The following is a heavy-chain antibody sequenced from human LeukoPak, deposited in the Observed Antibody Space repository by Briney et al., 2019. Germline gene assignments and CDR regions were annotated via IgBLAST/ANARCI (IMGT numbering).Heavy chain of an antibody. D-gene: IGHD2-21*02. CDR3: ARESVAYCGGDCYAFDI. CDR1: GGTFSSYA. V-gene: IGHV1-69*05. CDR2: IIPIFGTA. Sequence: GASVKVSCKASGGTFSSYAISWVRQAPGQGLEWMGGIIPIFGTANYAQKFQGRVTITTDESTSTAYMELSSLRSEDMAVYYCARESVAYCGGDCYAFDIWGQGTMVTVSS. J-gene: IGHJ3*02.